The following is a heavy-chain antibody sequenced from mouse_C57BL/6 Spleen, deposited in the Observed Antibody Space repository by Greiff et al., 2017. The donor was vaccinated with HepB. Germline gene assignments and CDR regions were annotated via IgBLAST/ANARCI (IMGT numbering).Heavy chain of an antibody. Sequence: QVHVKQSGAELVRPGASVKLSCKASGYTFTDYYINWVKQRPGQGLEWIARIYPGSGNTYYNEKFKGKATLTAEKSSSTAYMQLSSLTSEDSAVYFCARGSGYFDVWGTGTTVTVSS. CDR3: ARGSGYFDV. CDR2: IYPGSGNT. D-gene: IGHD1-1*01. J-gene: IGHJ1*03. CDR1: GYTFTDYY. V-gene: IGHV1-76*01.